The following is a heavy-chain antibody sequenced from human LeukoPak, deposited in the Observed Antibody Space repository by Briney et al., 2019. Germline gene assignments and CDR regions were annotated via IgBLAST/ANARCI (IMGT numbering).Heavy chain of an antibody. D-gene: IGHD2-21*01. J-gene: IGHJ4*02. CDR3: ARGALIPDF. CDR1: GFTFCSYA. Sequence: GGALGISFGAPGFTFCSYAITLVPQAPGKGLAWVSSISKSDGSTYYADSVKGRFTISRDNSKNTVYLHMDSLRVEDTAIYYCARGALIPDFRGQGTLVTVSS. V-gene: IGHV3-23*01. CDR2: ISKSDGST.